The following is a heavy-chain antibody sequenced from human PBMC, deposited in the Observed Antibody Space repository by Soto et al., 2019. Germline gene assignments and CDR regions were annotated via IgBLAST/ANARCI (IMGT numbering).Heavy chain of an antibody. CDR1: GGSISSSSYY. CDR3: ARQDDILTGYYRIDY. J-gene: IGHJ4*02. V-gene: IGHV4-39*01. D-gene: IGHD3-9*01. CDR2: IYYSGST. Sequence: SETLSLTCTVSGGSISSSSYYWGWIRQPPGKGLEWIGSIYYSGSTYYNPSLKSRVTISVDTSKNQFSLKLSSVTAADTAVYYCARQDDILTGYYRIDYRGQGTLVTVSS.